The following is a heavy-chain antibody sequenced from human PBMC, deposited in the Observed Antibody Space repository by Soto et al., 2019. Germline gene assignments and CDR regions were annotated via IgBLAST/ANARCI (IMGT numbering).Heavy chain of an antibody. CDR1: GYSFTSYW. CDR2: IYPGDSDT. D-gene: IGHD3-10*01. V-gene: IGHV5-51*01. CDR3: AVRDDGSNYYYGMDV. J-gene: IGHJ6*02. Sequence: GESLKISCKGSGYSFTSYWIGWVRQMPGKGLEWMGIIYPGDSDTRYSPSFQGQVTISADKSISTAYLQWSSLKASDTAMYYCAVRDDGSNYYYGMDVWGQGTTVTVSS.